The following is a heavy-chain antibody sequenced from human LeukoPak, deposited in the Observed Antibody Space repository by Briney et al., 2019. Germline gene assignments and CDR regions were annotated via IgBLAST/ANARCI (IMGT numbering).Heavy chain of an antibody. V-gene: IGHV3-30*18. D-gene: IGHD6-19*01. J-gene: IGHJ4*02. CDR3: AKDRGYSSGWYFDY. Sequence: GGSLRLSCADSGFTFSSYWMSWVRQAPGKGLEWVAVISYDGSNKYYADSVKGRFTISRDNSKNTLYLQMNSLRAEDTAVYYCAKDRGYSSGWYFDYWGQGTLVTVSS. CDR2: ISYDGSNK. CDR1: GFTFSSYW.